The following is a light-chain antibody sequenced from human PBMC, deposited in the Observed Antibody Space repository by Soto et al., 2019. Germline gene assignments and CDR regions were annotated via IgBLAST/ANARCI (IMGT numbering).Light chain of an antibody. CDR3: SSYTSTSTLYV. J-gene: IGLJ1*01. V-gene: IGLV2-14*01. Sequence: QSAMTQPASVSGSPGQSIAISCIGTSSEIGAYNYVSWYQQHPGKVPKLMIYEVTNRPSGLSNRFSGSKSGNTASLTISGLQAEDEADYFCSSYTSTSTLYVFGTGTKVTVL. CDR1: SSEIGAYNY. CDR2: EVT.